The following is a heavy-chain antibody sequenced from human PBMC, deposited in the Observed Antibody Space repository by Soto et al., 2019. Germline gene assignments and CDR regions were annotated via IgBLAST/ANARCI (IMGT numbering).Heavy chain of an antibody. V-gene: IGHV4-34*01. CDR1: GGSFSAYY. CDR2: VNHSGST. J-gene: IGHJ6*02. CDR3: ARVRMTTATFYYYYAMDV. Sequence: SETLSLTCAVYGGSFSAYYWSWIRQPPGKGLEWIGEVNHSGSTNYNPSLKSRVTISIDTPKNQFSLKLSSVTAADTAVYYCARVRMTTATFYYYYAMDVWGQGTTVTVSS. D-gene: IGHD4-17*01.